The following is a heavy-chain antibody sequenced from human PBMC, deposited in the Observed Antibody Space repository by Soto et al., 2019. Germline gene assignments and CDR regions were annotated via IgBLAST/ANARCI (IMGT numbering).Heavy chain of an antibody. CDR3: ASDKDRLQFGGNYDYIIDV. Sequence: QVQLEQSGAEVKKPGSSVKVSCKASGGTFSNSAISWVRQAPGQGLEWMGGIMPIFRTPDYAQKFQGKVTLTAGESTTTAYMELSGLRSEDTAVYYCASDKDRLQFGGNYDYIIDVWGQGTTVTVSS. D-gene: IGHD4-4*01. CDR1: GGTFSNSA. J-gene: IGHJ6*02. CDR2: IMPIFRTP. V-gene: IGHV1-69*12.